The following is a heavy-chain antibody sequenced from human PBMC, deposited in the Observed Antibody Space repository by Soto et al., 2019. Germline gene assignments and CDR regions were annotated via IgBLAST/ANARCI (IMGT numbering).Heavy chain of an antibody. CDR2: LSGSGIST. Sequence: LRLSCAASGFTFSSYAMSWVRQAPGKGLEWVSALSGSGISTYYADTVKGRFTISRDNSRNTLYLQMNSLRAEDTAVYYRATSYDSSGYDYWGQGTLVTVSS. CDR3: ATSYDSSGYDY. CDR1: GFTFSSYA. J-gene: IGHJ4*02. V-gene: IGHV3-23*01. D-gene: IGHD3-22*01.